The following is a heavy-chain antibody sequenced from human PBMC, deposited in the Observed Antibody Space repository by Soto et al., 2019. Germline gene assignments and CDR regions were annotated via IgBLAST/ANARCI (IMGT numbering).Heavy chain of an antibody. J-gene: IGHJ5*02. V-gene: IGHV4-59*01. CDR1: GGSINYYY. D-gene: IGHD3-10*01. CDR3: ARDRLGSGSYLAFDP. Sequence: QVQLQESGPGLVKPSETLSLTCTVSGGSINYYYWSWIRQPPGRGLEWIGYITYSGNTNYNPSLKSRVSISLDTSRNQFSLMLSSVTAADTAVYYGARDRLGSGSYLAFDPWGQGTLVTVSS. CDR2: ITYSGNT.